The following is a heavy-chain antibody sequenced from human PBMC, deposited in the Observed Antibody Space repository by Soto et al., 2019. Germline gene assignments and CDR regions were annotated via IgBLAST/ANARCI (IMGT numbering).Heavy chain of an antibody. Sequence: QVQLHQSGPGLVKPSQTLSLTCAISGDSVSRTSVAWNWIRQSPSRGLEWLGRTYYRSKWNSDYAVSVRGRITIHPDTSKSKFSLQLNSVTPEDTAVYYCVRGQFSAFDCWGQGTLVTVSS. V-gene: IGHV6-1*01. J-gene: IGHJ4*02. CDR2: TYYRSKWNS. CDR1: GDSVSRTSVA. CDR3: VRGQFSAFDC.